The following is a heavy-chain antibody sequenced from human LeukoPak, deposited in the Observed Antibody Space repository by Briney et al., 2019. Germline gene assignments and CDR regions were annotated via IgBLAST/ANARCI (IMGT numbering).Heavy chain of an antibody. Sequence: ASQTLSLTCTVSGASITSDYWSWIRQPAGKGLEWIGRIFTSGSTTYNPSLKSRVTMSLDTSKNQFFLKLSSVTAADTAAYFCSRRGANDLWGQGTLVTVSS. D-gene: IGHD4/OR15-4a*01. CDR1: GASITSDY. J-gene: IGHJ5*02. V-gene: IGHV4-4*07. CDR3: SRRGANDL. CDR2: IFTSGST.